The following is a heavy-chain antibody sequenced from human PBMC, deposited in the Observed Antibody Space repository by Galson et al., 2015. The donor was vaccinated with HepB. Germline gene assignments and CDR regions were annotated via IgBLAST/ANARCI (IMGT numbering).Heavy chain of an antibody. Sequence: SLRLSCAASGFTFSSYGMHWVRQAPGKGLEWVAVISYDGSNKYYADSVKGRFTISRDNSKNTLYLQMNSLRAEDTAVYYCAKESTVFAFDIWGQGTMVTVSS. CDR3: AKESTVFAFDI. CDR1: GFTFSSYG. D-gene: IGHD4-17*01. CDR2: ISYDGSNK. V-gene: IGHV3-30*18. J-gene: IGHJ3*02.